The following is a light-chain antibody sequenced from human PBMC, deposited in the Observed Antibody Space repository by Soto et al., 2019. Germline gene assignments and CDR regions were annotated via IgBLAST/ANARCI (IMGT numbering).Light chain of an antibody. J-gene: IGKJ4*01. CDR3: HQVNSYPFP. V-gene: IGKV1-9*01. Sequence: IQLTQSPSSLSASVGDRVTITCRASQGISNNLAWYQQKPGKAPKLLIYGAFTLQSGVPSRFSGSGSGTDFTLTISSLHAEDFATYHCHQVNSYPFPFGGGTKVEIK. CDR2: GAF. CDR1: QGISNN.